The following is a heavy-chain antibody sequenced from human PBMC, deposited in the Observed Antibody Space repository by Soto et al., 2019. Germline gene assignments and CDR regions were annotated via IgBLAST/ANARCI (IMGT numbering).Heavy chain of an antibody. Sequence: QLQLQESAPGLVKPSETLSLTCSVSGDSINSNNYYWCCHRQPPGKGLERIGNIFYTGSTFYKPSLKSRVTITIDTSKNNVSLELRSVTAADTAVYYCARAASLRWGFDFWGPGTLVPVSS. CDR2: IFYTGST. CDR1: GDSINSNNYY. V-gene: IGHV4-39*02. CDR3: ARAASLRWGFDF. D-gene: IGHD4-17*01. J-gene: IGHJ4*02.